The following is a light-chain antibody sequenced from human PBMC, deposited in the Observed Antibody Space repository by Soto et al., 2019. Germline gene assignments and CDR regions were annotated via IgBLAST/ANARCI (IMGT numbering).Light chain of an antibody. CDR2: DAS. Sequence: DIQMTPSPSTLSASVGDRVSITCRASQSLNNGLAWYQQKPGKAPNLLIYDASTLERGVPSRFSGTGSGTEFTLTISSLQPDDFATYYCQQYHRSSITFGQGTRLEI. CDR1: QSLNNG. CDR3: QQYHRSSIT. J-gene: IGKJ5*01. V-gene: IGKV1-5*01.